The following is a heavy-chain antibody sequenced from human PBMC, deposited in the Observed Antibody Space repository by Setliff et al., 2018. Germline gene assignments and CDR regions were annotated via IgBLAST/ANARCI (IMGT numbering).Heavy chain of an antibody. V-gene: IGHV3-7*05. D-gene: IGHD3-9*01. J-gene: IGHJ4*02. Sequence: PGGSLRLSCAASGFTFSSYWMSWVRQAPGKGLEWVANIKQDGSEKYYVDSVKGRFTISRDNAKNSLYLQMNSLRAEDTAVYYCARDPPNYDILTGYPDYWGQGTLVTVSS. CDR1: GFTFSSYW. CDR2: IKQDGSEK. CDR3: ARDPPNYDILTGYPDY.